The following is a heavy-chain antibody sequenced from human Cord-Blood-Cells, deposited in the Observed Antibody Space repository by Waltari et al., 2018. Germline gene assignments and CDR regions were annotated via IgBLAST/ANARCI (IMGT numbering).Heavy chain of an antibody. CDR2: IYSGVST. CDR3: ASPRGSYGAFDI. CDR1: GFTVSSNY. Sequence: EVQLVESGGGLVQPGGSLRLSCAASGFTVSSNYMSWVRQAPGKGLEGGSVIYSGVSTYYAYSVKGRFTISGHNAKNTLYLQMNSRRAEDTAVYYCASPRGSYGAFDIWGQGTMVTVSS. J-gene: IGHJ3*02. V-gene: IGHV3-53*04. D-gene: IGHD1-26*01.